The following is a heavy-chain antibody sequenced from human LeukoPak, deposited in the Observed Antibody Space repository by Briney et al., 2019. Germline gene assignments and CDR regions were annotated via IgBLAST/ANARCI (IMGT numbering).Heavy chain of an antibody. Sequence: GGSLRLSCTASGFTFGDYAMSWVRQAPGKGLEWVGFIRSKAYGGTTEYAASVKGRFTISRDDSKSIAYLQMNSLKTEDTAVYYCTREAITMVRGVISQNEIDYWGQGTLVTVSS. V-gene: IGHV3-49*04. D-gene: IGHD3-10*01. CDR3: TREAITMVRGVISQNEIDY. CDR1: GFTFGDYA. J-gene: IGHJ4*02. CDR2: IRSKAYGGTT.